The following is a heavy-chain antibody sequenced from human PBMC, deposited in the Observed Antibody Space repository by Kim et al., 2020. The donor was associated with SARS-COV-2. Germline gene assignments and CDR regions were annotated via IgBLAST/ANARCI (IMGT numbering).Heavy chain of an antibody. CDR3: ARGGLAAAGTADY. J-gene: IGHJ4*02. D-gene: IGHD6-13*01. Sequence: SQTLSLTCTVSGGSISSGGYYWSWIRQHPGKGLEWIGYIYYSGSTYYNPSLKSRVTISVDTSKNQFSLKLSSVTAADTAVYYCARGGLAAAGTADYWGQGTLVTVSS. V-gene: IGHV4-31*02. CDR2: IYYSGST. CDR1: GGSISSGGYY.